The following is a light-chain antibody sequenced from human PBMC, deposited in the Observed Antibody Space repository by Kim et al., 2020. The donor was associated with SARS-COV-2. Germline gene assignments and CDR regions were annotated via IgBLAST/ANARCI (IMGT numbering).Light chain of an antibody. Sequence: GQSVPISCTGRSSDVGSDSLVSWYHQQPGKAPKLMIYEGSKRASGVSNRFSGSKSGNTASPTITGLQAEDEADYYCCSYAGSSTLVFGGGTQLTVL. CDR1: SSDVGSDSL. CDR2: EGS. CDR3: CSYAGSSTLV. V-gene: IGLV2-23*01. J-gene: IGLJ3*02.